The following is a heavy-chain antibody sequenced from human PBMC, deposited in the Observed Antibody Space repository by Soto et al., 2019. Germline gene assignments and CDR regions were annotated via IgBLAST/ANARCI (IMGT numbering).Heavy chain of an antibody. J-gene: IGHJ4*02. CDR2: ISKSDYT. CDR3: AREDSIIIPAVSDF. D-gene: IGHD3-22*01. Sequence: GGSLRLSCTVSGFAFNNYGINWVRQAPGKGLEWVSSISKSDYTYYSDSVKGRFAISRDNAKSSESLQMNTLRVEDTAVYYCAREDSIIIPAVSDFWGQGTLVTVSS. V-gene: IGHV3-21*01. CDR1: GFAFNNYG.